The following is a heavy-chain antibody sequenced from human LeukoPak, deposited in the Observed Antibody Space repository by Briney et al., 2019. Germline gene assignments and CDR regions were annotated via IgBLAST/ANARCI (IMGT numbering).Heavy chain of an antibody. D-gene: IGHD6-6*01. CDR1: GYSFTSYW. Sequence: GESLRISCKGSGYSFTSYWIGWVRQMPGKGLEWMGIIYPGDSDTRYSPSFRGQVTISADKSISTAYLQWSSLKASDTAMYYCAREYTTSSSFDSWGQGTLVTASS. J-gene: IGHJ4*02. V-gene: IGHV5-51*01. CDR3: AREYTTSSSFDS. CDR2: IYPGDSDT.